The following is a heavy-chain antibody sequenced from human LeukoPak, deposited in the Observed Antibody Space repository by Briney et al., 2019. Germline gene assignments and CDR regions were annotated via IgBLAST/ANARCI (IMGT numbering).Heavy chain of an antibody. CDR1: GYTFTGYY. Sequence: ASVKVSRKASGYTFTGYYMHWVRQAPGQGLEWMGWINPNSGGTNYAQKFQGRVTMTRDTSISTAYMELSRLRSDDTAVYYCATYYDFWSGYPYWGQGTLVTVSS. D-gene: IGHD3-3*01. V-gene: IGHV1-2*02. J-gene: IGHJ4*02. CDR3: ATYYDFWSGYPY. CDR2: INPNSGGT.